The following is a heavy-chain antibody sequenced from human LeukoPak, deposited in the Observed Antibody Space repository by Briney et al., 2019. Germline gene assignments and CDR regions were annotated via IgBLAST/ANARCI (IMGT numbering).Heavy chain of an antibody. CDR3: ARDEGSYYRYFDY. D-gene: IGHD3-10*01. Sequence: SETLSLTCAVSGGSISSSNWWSWVRQPPGKGLEWIGEIYHSGSTNYNPSLKSRVTISVDKSKNQFSLKLSSVTAADTAVYYCARDEGSYYRYFDYWGQGTLVTVSS. V-gene: IGHV4-4*02. J-gene: IGHJ4*02. CDR1: GGSISSSNW. CDR2: IYHSGST.